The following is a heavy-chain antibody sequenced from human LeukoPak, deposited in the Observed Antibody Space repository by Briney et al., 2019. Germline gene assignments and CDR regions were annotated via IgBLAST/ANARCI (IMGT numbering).Heavy chain of an antibody. V-gene: IGHV1-2*02. J-gene: IGHJ6*03. CDR2: INPNSGGT. CDR1: GYTFTGYY. CDR3: ARDGSSSWYRIGYYYYMDV. Sequence: ASVKVSCKASGYTFTGYYMHWVRQAPGQGLEWMGWINPNSGGTNYAQKFQGRVTMTRDTSISTAYMELSRLRSDDTAVYYCARDGSSSWYRIGYYYYMDVWGKGTTVTVSS. D-gene: IGHD6-13*01.